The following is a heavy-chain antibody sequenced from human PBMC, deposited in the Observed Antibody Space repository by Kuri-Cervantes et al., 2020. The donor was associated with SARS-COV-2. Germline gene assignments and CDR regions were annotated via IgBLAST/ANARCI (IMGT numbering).Heavy chain of an antibody. CDR2: INPSGGST. V-gene: IGHV1-46*01. D-gene: IGHD1-26*01. J-gene: IGHJ3*02. CDR3: ARGEGAAPDLDAFDI. CDR1: GYTFTSYY. Sequence: ASVKVSCKASGYTFTSYYMHWVRQAPGQGLEWMGIINPSGGSTNYAQKLQGRVTMTTDTSTSTAYMELRSLRSDDTAVYYCARGEGAAPDLDAFDIWGQGTMVTVSS.